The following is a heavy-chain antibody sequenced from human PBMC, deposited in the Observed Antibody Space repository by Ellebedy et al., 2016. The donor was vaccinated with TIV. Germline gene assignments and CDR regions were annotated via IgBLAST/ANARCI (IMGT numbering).Heavy chain of an antibody. CDR2: IRSTGSDK. Sequence: GESLKISCVASGFTFSNYNMNWVRQSPGKGLEWVSSIRSTGSDKYYAESVKGRFTISRDTARDTLFLQINSLSAEDTAVYFCSRGWSTPDSWGQGTLVIVSS. J-gene: IGHJ4*02. CDR3: SRGWSTPDS. D-gene: IGHD2-15*01. CDR1: GFTFSNYN. V-gene: IGHV3-21*06.